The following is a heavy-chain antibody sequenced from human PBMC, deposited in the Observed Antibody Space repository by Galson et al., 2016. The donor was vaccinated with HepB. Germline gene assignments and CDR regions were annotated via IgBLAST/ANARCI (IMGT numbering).Heavy chain of an antibody. D-gene: IGHD1-7*01. CDR1: GFSFSTFA. V-gene: IGHV3-23*01. Sequence: SLRLSCAASGFSFSTFAMSWVRQAPGKGLEWISGITGTGGGTYYADSVKGRFTISRDTSKNTLFLQLSSLRAEDTAVYYCAKDQTGSTVGWSDGMDVWGQGTRVTVSS. CDR2: ITGTGGGT. CDR3: AKDQTGSTVGWSDGMDV. J-gene: IGHJ6*02.